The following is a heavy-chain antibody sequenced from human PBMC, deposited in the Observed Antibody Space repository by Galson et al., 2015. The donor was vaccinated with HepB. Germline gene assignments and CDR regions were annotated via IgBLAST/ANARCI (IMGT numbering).Heavy chain of an antibody. J-gene: IGHJ4*02. CDR2: ISYDGGNK. V-gene: IGHV3-30*04. CDR3: ARVLSGSDGHFDC. CDR1: GFTFSSYE. D-gene: IGHD5-12*01. Sequence: SLRLSCAASGFTFSSYEMHWVRQAPGKGLEWVALISYDGGNKYYADSVKGRFTISRDNSKNTLFLQMNTLRAEDTALYYCARVLSGSDGHFDCWGQGTLVTVSS.